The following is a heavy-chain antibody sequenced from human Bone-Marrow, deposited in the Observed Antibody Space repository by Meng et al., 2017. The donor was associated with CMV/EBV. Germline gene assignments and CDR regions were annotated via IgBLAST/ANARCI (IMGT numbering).Heavy chain of an antibody. D-gene: IGHD3-3*01. J-gene: IGHJ4*02. CDR1: GYTFTSYY. CDR3: AKDKDDFWSGYHLDY. CDR2: INPSGGST. Sequence: ASVKVSCKASGYTFTSYYMHWVRQAPGQGLEWMGIINPSGGSTSYAQKFQGRVTMTRDTSTSTVYMELGSLRSEDTAVYYCAKDKDDFWSGYHLDYWGQGTLVTVSS. V-gene: IGHV1-46*01.